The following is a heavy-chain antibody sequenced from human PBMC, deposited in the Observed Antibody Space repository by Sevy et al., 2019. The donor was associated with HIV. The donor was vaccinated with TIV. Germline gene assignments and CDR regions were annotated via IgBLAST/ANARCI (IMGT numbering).Heavy chain of an antibody. Sequence: GGSLRLSCAASGFTFSSYGMHWVRHAPGKGLEWVAVISYDGSNKYYADSVKGRFTISRDNSKNTLYLQMNSLRAEDTAVYYCANLAFYGELDYWGQGTLVTVSS. CDR3: ANLAFYGELDY. CDR2: ISYDGSNK. J-gene: IGHJ4*02. V-gene: IGHV3-30*18. D-gene: IGHD4-17*01. CDR1: GFTFSSYG.